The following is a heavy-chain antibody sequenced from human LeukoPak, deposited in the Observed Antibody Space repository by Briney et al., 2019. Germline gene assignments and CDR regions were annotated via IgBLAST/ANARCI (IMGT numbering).Heavy chain of an antibody. CDR1: GGSISSSRYY. Sequence: ETLSLTCTVSGGSISSSRYYWGWIRQPPGKGLEWIGSIYYSGSTSYNPSLKSRVTISVDTSKNQFSLKLSSVTAADTAVYYCARLPDSGSLDYWGQGTLVTVSS. CDR3: ARLPDSGSLDY. CDR2: IYYSGST. J-gene: IGHJ4*02. D-gene: IGHD1-26*01. V-gene: IGHV4-39*01.